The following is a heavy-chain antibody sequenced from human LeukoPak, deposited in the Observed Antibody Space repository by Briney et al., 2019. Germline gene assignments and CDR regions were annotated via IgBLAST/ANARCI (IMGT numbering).Heavy chain of an antibody. J-gene: IGHJ3*02. CDR1: GFTVSSNY. CDR3: AREVAGRGSPDAFDI. V-gene: IGHV3-66*01. Sequence: GGSLRLSCAASGFTVSSNYMSWVRQAPGKGLEWVSVIYSGGSTYYADSVKGRFTISRDNSKNTLHLQMNSLRAEVTAVYYCAREVAGRGSPDAFDIWGQGTMVTVSS. D-gene: IGHD2-15*01. CDR2: IYSGGST.